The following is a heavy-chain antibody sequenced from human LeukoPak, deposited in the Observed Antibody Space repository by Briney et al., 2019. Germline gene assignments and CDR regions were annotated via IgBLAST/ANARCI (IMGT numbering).Heavy chain of an antibody. D-gene: IGHD7-27*01. CDR1: GFSFNNYW. V-gene: IGHV3-7*01. CDR2: IKTDGGEK. CDR3: ARDYVWGSPESDY. J-gene: IGHJ4*02. Sequence: PGGSLRLSYVASGFSFNNYWMSWFRQAPGKGLEWVGNIKTDGGEKYYVDSVRGRFTISRDNAKNSLYLQMNSLRAEDTAVYYCARDYVWGSPESDYWGQGTLVTVSS.